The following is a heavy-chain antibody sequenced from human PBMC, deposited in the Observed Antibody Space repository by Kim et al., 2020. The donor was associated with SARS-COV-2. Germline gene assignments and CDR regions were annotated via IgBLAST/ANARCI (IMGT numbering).Heavy chain of an antibody. CDR3: AREDEYGDSPLDY. CDR1: GFTFSSYS. D-gene: IGHD4-17*01. CDR2: ISSSSSYI. J-gene: IGHJ4*02. Sequence: GGSLRLSCAASGFTFSSYSMNWVRQAPGKGLEWVSSISSSSSYIYYADSVKGRFTISRDNAKNSLYLQMNSLRAEDTAVYYCAREDEYGDSPLDYWGQGTLVTVSS. V-gene: IGHV3-21*01.